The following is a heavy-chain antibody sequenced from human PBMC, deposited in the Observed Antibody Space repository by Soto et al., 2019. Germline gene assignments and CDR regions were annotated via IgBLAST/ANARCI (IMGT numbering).Heavy chain of an antibody. CDR1: GFTFSNYY. J-gene: IGHJ6*02. V-gene: IGHV3-21*01. CDR3: AREETAWPLAYGLDV. D-gene: IGHD2-21*02. CDR2: IRSGRDT. Sequence: LRLSCAVSGFTFSNYYIHWVRQAPGKGLEWVSSIRSGRDTFYADSVKGRFSISRDDATSSVSLQMNSLRGEDTAVYFCAREETAWPLAYGLDVWGQGTTVTVSS.